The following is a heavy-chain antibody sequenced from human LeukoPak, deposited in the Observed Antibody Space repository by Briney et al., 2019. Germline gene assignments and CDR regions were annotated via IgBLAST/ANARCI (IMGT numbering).Heavy chain of an antibody. CDR2: ISIGKT. J-gene: IGHJ5*02. Sequence: GGSLRLSCAASEFTFSNYFMNWVRQAPGKGLEWVSAISIGKTYYADSVRGRFAISSDDSTNTVYLHMNSLRDEDTALYHCVREAGYCAPVCVKTNWFDPWGQGTLVTVSS. V-gene: IGHV3-23*01. CDR3: VREAGYCAPVCVKTNWFDP. CDR1: EFTFSNYF. D-gene: IGHD2-15*01.